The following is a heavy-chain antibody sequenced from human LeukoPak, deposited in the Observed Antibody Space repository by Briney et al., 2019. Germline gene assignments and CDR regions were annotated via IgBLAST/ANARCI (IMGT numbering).Heavy chain of an antibody. V-gene: IGHV4-39*01. CDR3: ARHIAVAGNWFDP. D-gene: IGHD6-19*01. CDR1: GDSISSSSHY. CDR2: IYYTGDT. J-gene: IGHJ5*02. Sequence: SETLSLTCSVSGDSISSSSHYWGWIRQPPGKGLEYIGNIYYTGDTYYNPSLKSRVAISVDTSKNQFSLRLNSVTAADTAVYYCARHIAVAGNWFDPWGQGALVTVSS.